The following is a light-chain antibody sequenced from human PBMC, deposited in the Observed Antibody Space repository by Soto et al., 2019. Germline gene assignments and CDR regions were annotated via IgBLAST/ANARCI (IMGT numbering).Light chain of an antibody. CDR1: SSDVGAYNY. V-gene: IGLV2-14*01. Sequence: QSVLTQPASVSGSPGQLITISCTGTSSDVGAYNYVSWYQQPPGKAPKLMIYDVSNRPSGVSNRFSGSKSGNTASLTISGLQAEDEADYYCSSYTSSSTVVFGGGTKLTVL. CDR2: DVS. J-gene: IGLJ2*01. CDR3: SSYTSSSTVV.